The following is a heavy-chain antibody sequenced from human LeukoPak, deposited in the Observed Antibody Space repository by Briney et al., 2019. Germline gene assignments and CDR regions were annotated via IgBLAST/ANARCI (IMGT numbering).Heavy chain of an antibody. Sequence: PSETLSLTCTVYGGSFSGFYWSWIRQPPGKGLEWIGEINHSGSINYNPCLKSRVTMSVDTSKSHFSLKLSSVTAADTAVYYCARDAYYYGSGSSPWGQGTLVTVSS. CDR1: GGSFSGFY. D-gene: IGHD3-10*01. CDR2: INHSGSI. J-gene: IGHJ5*02. CDR3: ARDAYYYGSGSSP. V-gene: IGHV4-34*01.